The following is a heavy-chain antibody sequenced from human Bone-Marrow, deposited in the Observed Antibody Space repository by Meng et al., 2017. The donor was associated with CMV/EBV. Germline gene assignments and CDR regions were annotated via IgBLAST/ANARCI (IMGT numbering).Heavy chain of an antibody. V-gene: IGHV3-30*02. D-gene: IGHD3-10*01. Sequence: GESLKISCAVSGFIFSTNGMHWVRQAPGKGLEWVAFIRYDGRNKYYADSVKGRFTISRDNSKNTLYLQMNSLRAEDTAVYYCARDLLWFGAEAWRRVGGMDVWGQGTTVTVSS. CDR2: IRYDGRNK. CDR1: GFIFSTNG. CDR3: ARDLLWFGAEAWRRVGGMDV. J-gene: IGHJ6*02.